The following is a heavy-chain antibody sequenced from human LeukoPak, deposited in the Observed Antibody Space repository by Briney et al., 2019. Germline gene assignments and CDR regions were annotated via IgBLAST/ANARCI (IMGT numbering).Heavy chain of an antibody. Sequence: ASVKVSCKVSGYTLTELPMHWVRQAPGKGLEWMGGFDPEDGETIYAQKFQGRVTMTEDTSTDTAYMELSSLRSEDTAVYYCATVTPDSGGFLDYWGQGTLVTVSS. J-gene: IGHJ4*02. V-gene: IGHV1-24*01. D-gene: IGHD6-19*01. CDR1: GYTLTELP. CDR3: ATVTPDSGGFLDY. CDR2: FDPEDGET.